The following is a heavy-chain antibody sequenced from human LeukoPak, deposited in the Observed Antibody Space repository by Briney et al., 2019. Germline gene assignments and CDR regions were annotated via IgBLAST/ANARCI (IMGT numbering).Heavy chain of an antibody. CDR1: GGSFSGYY. CDR3: ASLKPSDY. J-gene: IGHJ4*02. CDR2: INHSGST. D-gene: IGHD1-14*01. Sequence: PSETLSLTCAVYGGSFSGYYWSWIRQPPGKGLEWIGEINHSGSTNYNPSLKSRVTISVDTSKNQFSLKLSSVTAADTAVYYCASLKPSDYWGQGTLVTVSS. V-gene: IGHV4-34*01.